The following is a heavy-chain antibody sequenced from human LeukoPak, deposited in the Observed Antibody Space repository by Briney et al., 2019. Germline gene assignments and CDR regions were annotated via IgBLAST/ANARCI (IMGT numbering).Heavy chain of an antibody. CDR3: AREASLG. V-gene: IGHV3-48*04. CDR2: IRASSSLI. Sequence: GGSLRLSCVASGFDFSASSFNYIRQAPGEGLEWVSYIRASSSLISYADSVRGRFTISRDDAKKSVFLQMHSLRADDTAVYYCAREASLGWGQGTVVTVSS. J-gene: IGHJ3*01. CDR1: GFDFSASS.